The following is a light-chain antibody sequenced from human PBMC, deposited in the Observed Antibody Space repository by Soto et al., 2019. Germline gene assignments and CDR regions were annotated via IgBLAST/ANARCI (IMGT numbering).Light chain of an antibody. CDR2: GAS. CDR1: QNIGSN. V-gene: IGKV3-15*01. CDR3: QQYNNWPPYT. J-gene: IGKJ2*01. Sequence: EVVITQSPATLSASPGERVILSCRASQNIGSNLAWYQQRPGQAPRLLMYGASTRATETPARFSGSGSATDFTLTISSLQSEDFAVYYCQQYNNWPPYTFGQGTKLDIK.